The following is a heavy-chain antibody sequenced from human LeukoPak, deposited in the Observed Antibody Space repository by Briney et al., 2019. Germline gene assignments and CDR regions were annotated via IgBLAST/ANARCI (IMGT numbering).Heavy chain of an antibody. CDR3: AKDITGYYRPFDY. J-gene: IGHJ4*02. CDR1: GFTFSSYW. Sequence: GGSLRLSCAASGFTFSSYWMHWVRQAPGKGLVWVSRINSDGSSTSYADSVKGRFTISRGNSKNTLYLQMNSLRAEDTAVYYCAKDITGYYRPFDYWGQGTLVTVSS. D-gene: IGHD3-9*01. V-gene: IGHV3-74*01. CDR2: INSDGSST.